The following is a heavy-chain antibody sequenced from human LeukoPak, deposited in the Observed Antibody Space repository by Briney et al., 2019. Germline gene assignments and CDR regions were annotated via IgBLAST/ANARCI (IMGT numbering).Heavy chain of an antibody. Sequence: GGSLRLSCAASGFTFSSYWMHWVRQAPGKGLVWVSRINSDGSSTSYADSVKGRFTISRDNSKNTLYLQMNSLRAEDTAVYYCAKDTLDMIAATETADYWGQGTLVTVSS. V-gene: IGHV3-74*01. D-gene: IGHD6-13*01. J-gene: IGHJ4*02. CDR1: GFTFSSYW. CDR3: AKDTLDMIAATETADY. CDR2: INSDGSST.